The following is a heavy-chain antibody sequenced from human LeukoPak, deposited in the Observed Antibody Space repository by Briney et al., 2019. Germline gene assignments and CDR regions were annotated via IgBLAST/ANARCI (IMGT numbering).Heavy chain of an antibody. CDR3: ARAGYCSSTSCYGGAFDI. J-gene: IGHJ3*02. V-gene: IGHV4-59*01. D-gene: IGHD2-2*01. CDR2: IYYSVST. Sequence: SQTLSLTRTVSGGSISSYYWSWIRQPPGKGLEWIGYIYYSVSTNYNPSLKSRVTISVDPSKNQFSLKLSSVTAADAAVYYCARAGYCSSTSCYGGAFDIWGQGTMVTVSS. CDR1: GGSISSYY.